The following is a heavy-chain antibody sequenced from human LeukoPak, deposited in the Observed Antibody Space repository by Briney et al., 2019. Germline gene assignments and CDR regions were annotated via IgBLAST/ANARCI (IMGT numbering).Heavy chain of an antibody. Sequence: GGSLRLSCAASGFTFSSYAMTWVRQAPGKGLEWVSYISSSGSAIYYADSVKGRFTISRDNAKNSLYLQMNSLRAEDTAVYYCARGRGYYDSSGYVCWGQGTLVTVSS. CDR1: GFTFSSYA. D-gene: IGHD3-22*01. V-gene: IGHV3-48*04. J-gene: IGHJ4*02. CDR3: ARGRGYYDSSGYVC. CDR2: ISSSGSAI.